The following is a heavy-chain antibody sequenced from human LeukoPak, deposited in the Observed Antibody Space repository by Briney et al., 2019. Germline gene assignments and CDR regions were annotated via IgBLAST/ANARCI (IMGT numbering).Heavy chain of an antibody. D-gene: IGHD3-10*01. CDR1: GFTFSDYG. Sequence: GGSLRLSCGVSGFTFSDYGMSWVRQAPGQGLEWVASISDSGEVTFKADSVKGRFTISRDNSKNALYLQMNYLRAEDTAVYYCAKGASYYSFDLWGQGTQVAVSS. V-gene: IGHV3-23*01. CDR2: ISDSGEVT. CDR3: AKGASYYSFDL. J-gene: IGHJ5*02.